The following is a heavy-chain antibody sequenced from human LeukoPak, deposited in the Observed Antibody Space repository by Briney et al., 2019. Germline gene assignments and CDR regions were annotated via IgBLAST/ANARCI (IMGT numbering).Heavy chain of an antibody. Sequence: PSETLSLTCTVSGGSISSYYWSWIRQPPGKGLEWIGYIYYSGSTNYNPSLKSRVTISVDTSKNQFSLKLSSVTAADTAVYYCARADSGSYLYFDYWGQGTLVTVSS. D-gene: IGHD1-26*01. CDR3: ARADSGSYLYFDY. CDR1: GGSISSYY. J-gene: IGHJ4*02. V-gene: IGHV4-59*01. CDR2: IYYSGST.